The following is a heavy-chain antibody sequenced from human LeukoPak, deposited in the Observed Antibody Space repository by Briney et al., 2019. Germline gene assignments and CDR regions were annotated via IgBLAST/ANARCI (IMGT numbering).Heavy chain of an antibody. Sequence: PSETLSLTCTVSGGSISSYYWSRIRQPPGKGLEWIGYIYYSGSTNYNPSLKSRVTISVDTSKNQFSLKLSSVTAADTAVYYCARQESTYYYYGMDVWGQGTTVTVSS. J-gene: IGHJ6*02. CDR3: ARQESTYYYYGMDV. CDR1: GGSISSYY. V-gene: IGHV4-59*08. D-gene: IGHD3-10*01. CDR2: IYYSGST.